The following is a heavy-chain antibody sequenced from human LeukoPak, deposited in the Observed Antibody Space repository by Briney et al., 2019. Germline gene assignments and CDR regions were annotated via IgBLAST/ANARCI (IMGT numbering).Heavy chain of an antibody. Sequence: SETLSLTCAVYGGSFSGYYWSWIRQPPGKGLEWIGEINHSGSTNYNPSLKSRVTISVDTSKNQFSLKLSSVTAADTAVYYCAGMYSSSWNYFDYWGQGTLVTVSS. CDR3: AGMYSSSWNYFDY. CDR2: INHSGST. D-gene: IGHD6-13*01. CDR1: GGSFSGYY. J-gene: IGHJ4*02. V-gene: IGHV4-34*01.